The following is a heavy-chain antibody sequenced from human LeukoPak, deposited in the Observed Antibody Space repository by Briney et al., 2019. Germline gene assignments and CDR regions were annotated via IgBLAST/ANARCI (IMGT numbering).Heavy chain of an antibody. CDR3: AKGSKEVLFTRDHYMDV. J-gene: IGHJ6*03. CDR1: GFSFSSYS. Sequence: GGSLRLSCAASGFSFSSYSMNWARQSPGKGLEWDSYISSSSSTISYADSVKGRFTISRDNSKNTLYLQMNSLRAEDTAVYYCAKGSKEVLFTRDHYMDVWGKGTTVTISS. D-gene: IGHD3-3*01. V-gene: IGHV3-48*01. CDR2: ISSSSSTI.